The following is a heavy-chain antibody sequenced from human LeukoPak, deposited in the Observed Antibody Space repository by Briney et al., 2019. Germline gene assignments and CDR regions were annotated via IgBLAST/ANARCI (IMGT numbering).Heavy chain of an antibody. D-gene: IGHD3-10*01. J-gene: IGHJ6*02. Sequence: ASVKVSCTASGYTFTSYYMHWVRQAPGQGLEWMGIINPSGGSTSYAQKFQGRVTMTRDMSTSTVYMELSSLRSEDTAVYYCASFRSRGAQRRHYYYGMDVWGQGTTVTVSS. CDR1: GYTFTSYY. CDR3: ASFRSRGAQRRHYYYGMDV. V-gene: IGHV1-46*01. CDR2: INPSGGST.